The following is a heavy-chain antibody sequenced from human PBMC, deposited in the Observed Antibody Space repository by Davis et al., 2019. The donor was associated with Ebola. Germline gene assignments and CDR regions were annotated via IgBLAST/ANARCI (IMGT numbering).Heavy chain of an antibody. Sequence: LRLSCTVSGGSIGTYYWSWIRQPPGKGLEWIGYIYYTGSTNYNPSLKSRVTISVDTSKNQFSVKLTSVTAADTAVYYCARWDGGDSRYFDYWGQGTLVTVSS. J-gene: IGHJ4*02. V-gene: IGHV4-59*01. CDR2: IYYTGST. D-gene: IGHD4-23*01. CDR3: ARWDGGDSRYFDY. CDR1: GGSIGTYY.